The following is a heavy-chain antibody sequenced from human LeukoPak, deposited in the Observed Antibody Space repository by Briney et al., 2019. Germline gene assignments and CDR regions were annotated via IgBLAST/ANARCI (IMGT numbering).Heavy chain of an antibody. CDR2: ISAYNGNT. J-gene: IGHJ4*02. CDR1: GYTFTSYG. V-gene: IGHV1-18*01. Sequence: ASVKVSCKASGYTFTSYGISWVRQAPAQGLEWMGWISAYNGNTNYAQKLQGRVTMTTDTSTSTAYMELRSLRSDDTAVYYCAREIYSNFPYYFDCWGQGTLVTVSS. CDR3: AREIYSNFPYYFDC. D-gene: IGHD4-11*01.